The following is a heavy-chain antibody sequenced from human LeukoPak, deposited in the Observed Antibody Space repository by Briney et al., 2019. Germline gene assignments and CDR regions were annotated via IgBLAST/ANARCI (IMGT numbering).Heavy chain of an antibody. Sequence: GGSLRLSCAASGFTFSSYAMSWVRQAPGKGLEWVSAISGSGDSTYYADSVKGRFTISRDNSKNTLYLQMNSLRVEDTAVYYCAKDGGYSYGYFPGRVGFDYWGQGTLVTVSS. CDR3: AKDGGYSYGYFPGRVGFDY. V-gene: IGHV3-23*01. J-gene: IGHJ4*02. CDR2: ISGSGDST. D-gene: IGHD5-18*01. CDR1: GFTFSSYA.